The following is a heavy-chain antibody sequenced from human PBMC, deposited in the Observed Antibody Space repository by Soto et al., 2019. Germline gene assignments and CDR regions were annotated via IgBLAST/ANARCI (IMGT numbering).Heavy chain of an antibody. CDR2: ASGSGGDT. CDR3: AKDQMGTFAVAFDM. D-gene: IGHD3-16*01. J-gene: IGHJ3*02. V-gene: IGHV3-23*01. CDR1: GFTFGIYA. Sequence: EVQLLESGGGLVQPGGSLRLSCAASGFTFGIYAMTWVRQAPGKGLEWVAAASGSGGDTYYADSVKGRFTISRDNSKNTLSLQMNSLSAEDTAMYYCAKDQMGTFAVAFDMWGQGTMVIVSS.